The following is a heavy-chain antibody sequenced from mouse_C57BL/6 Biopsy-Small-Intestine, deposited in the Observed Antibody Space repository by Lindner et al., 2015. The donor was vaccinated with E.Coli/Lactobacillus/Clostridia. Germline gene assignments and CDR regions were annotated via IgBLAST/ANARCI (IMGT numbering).Heavy chain of an antibody. J-gene: IGHJ4*01. CDR2: IDPEDGDT. CDR1: GFNIKDYY. CDR3: TKGTGYYAMDS. D-gene: IGHD4-1*01. Sequence: VQLQESGAELVRPRASVKLSCTASGFNIKDYYIHWVKQRPEQGLEWIGRIDPEDGDTEYAPKFQGKATITADTSSNTAYLQFSSLTSEDTAVYYCTKGTGYYAMDSWGQGTSVTVSS. V-gene: IGHV14-1*01.